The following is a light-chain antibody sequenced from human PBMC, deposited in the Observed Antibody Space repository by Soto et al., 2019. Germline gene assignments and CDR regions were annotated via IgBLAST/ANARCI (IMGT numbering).Light chain of an antibody. CDR1: QSVSSSY. CDR3: QQYGSSPYT. J-gene: IGKJ2*01. V-gene: IGKV3-20*01. Sequence: EIVLTQSPGTLSLSPGERATLSCRASQSVSSSYLAWYQQKPGQAPRLLIYGASSRATGIPDRFSGSGSGTDFTLTISRLEPKDFAMYYCQQYGSSPYTFGQGTKLEIK. CDR2: GAS.